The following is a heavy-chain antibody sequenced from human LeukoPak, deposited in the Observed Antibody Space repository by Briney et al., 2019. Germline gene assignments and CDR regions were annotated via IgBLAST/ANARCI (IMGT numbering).Heavy chain of an antibody. Sequence: PGGSLRLSCAASGFTFSSYAMSWVRQAPGKGLEWVSRISGAGGLTYYADSVKGRFTISRDNSKNTLYLQMNTLRAEDTATYYCARDSRWDSGFFYYYYMDVWGKGTSVTVSS. CDR3: ARDSRWDSGFFYYYYMDV. V-gene: IGHV3-23*01. J-gene: IGHJ6*03. CDR2: ISGAGGLT. CDR1: GFTFSSYA. D-gene: IGHD1-26*01.